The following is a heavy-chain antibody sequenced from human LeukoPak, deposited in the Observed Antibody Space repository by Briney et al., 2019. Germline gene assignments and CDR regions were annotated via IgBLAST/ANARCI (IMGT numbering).Heavy chain of an antibody. CDR1: GYSFTNFW. CDR2: IYPGDSDT. V-gene: IGHV5-51*01. D-gene: IGHD1-1*01. J-gene: IGHJ4*02. Sequence: GESLQISCKGSGYSFTNFWIAWVRQMPGKGLEWMGIIYPGDSDTRYRPSFQGQVTISADKSISTAYLQWSSLNASDTAMYYCARYTDRYYFDYWGQGTLVTVSS. CDR3: ARYTDRYYFDY.